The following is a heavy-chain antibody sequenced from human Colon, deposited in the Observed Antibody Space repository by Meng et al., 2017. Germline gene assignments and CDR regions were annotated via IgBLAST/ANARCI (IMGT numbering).Heavy chain of an antibody. CDR1: GVSVSSISGA. J-gene: IGHJ4*02. CDR3: ARSGSSGWIDY. CDR2: TYYRSKWYN. Sequence: VQLQLSGPGLVNPPSTLSFTVACSGVSVSSISGAWNWFRQSPSRGLEWMGRTYYRSKWYNGYAVSVKSRITINPDTSKNQFSLQLNSVTPEYTAMYYCARSGSSGWIDYWGQGTLFTVSS. V-gene: IGHV6-1*01. D-gene: IGHD6-19*01.